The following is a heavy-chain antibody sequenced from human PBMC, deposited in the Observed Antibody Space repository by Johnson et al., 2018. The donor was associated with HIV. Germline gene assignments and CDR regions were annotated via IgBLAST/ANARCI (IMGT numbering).Heavy chain of an antibody. CDR3: AKVAVATAAGGVALDI. Sequence: QVQLVESGGGSVKPGGSLRLSCAASGFTFSAYYMSWIRQAPGKGLECLAYISSSGSFVYYTASVKGRFTISRDNSNNILYLQMNSLRVEDTAVYYCAKVAVATAAGGVALDIWGPGTMVTVS. V-gene: IGHV3-11*04. CDR1: GFTFSAYY. J-gene: IGHJ3*02. CDR2: ISSSGSFV. D-gene: IGHD6-13*01.